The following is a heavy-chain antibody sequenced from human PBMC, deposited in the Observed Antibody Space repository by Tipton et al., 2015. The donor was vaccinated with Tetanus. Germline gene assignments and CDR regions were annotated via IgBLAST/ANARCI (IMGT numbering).Heavy chain of an antibody. CDR3: ARTAENWFDP. CDR1: GASISSYY. Sequence: VKPSDTLSLTCSVSGASISSYYWDWIRQPPGKGLEWIGNTYYNGNTLQNPSLKGRVTLSLDKSKNQFSLKLKPVTAADTAVYYCARTAENWFDPWGQGTLVIVSS. CDR2: TYYNGNT. V-gene: IGHV4-59*04. D-gene: IGHD7-27*01. J-gene: IGHJ5*02.